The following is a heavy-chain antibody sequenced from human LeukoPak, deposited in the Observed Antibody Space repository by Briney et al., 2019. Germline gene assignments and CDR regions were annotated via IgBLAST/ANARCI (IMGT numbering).Heavy chain of an antibody. Sequence: GDSLTLSCAASTFTFSIYGVHWVRQAPGKGLEWVSFIRSDGSTTYYADSVMGRFTISRDNSKNTVFLQMSSLRPEDTAVYYCAKDARPDDSTHNYYFYYMGVWGKGTTVTVSS. V-gene: IGHV3-30*02. CDR1: TFTFSIYG. CDR3: AKDARPDDSTHNYYFYYMGV. D-gene: IGHD3-16*01. CDR2: IRSDGSTT. J-gene: IGHJ6*03.